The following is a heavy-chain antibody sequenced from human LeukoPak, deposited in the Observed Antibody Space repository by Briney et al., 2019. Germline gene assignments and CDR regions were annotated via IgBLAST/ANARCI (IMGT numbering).Heavy chain of an antibody. J-gene: IGHJ4*02. D-gene: IGHD1-26*01. CDR2: ISGSGNTGNT. CDR3: AKKVGATLFDY. Sequence: PGGSLRLSCTASGFTVSSNYMTWVRQAPGKGLEWVSGISGSGNTGNTYYADSVKGRFTISRDNSKNTLYLQMNSLRAEDTAVYYCAKKVGATLFDYWGQGTLVTVSS. CDR1: GFTVSSNY. V-gene: IGHV3-23*01.